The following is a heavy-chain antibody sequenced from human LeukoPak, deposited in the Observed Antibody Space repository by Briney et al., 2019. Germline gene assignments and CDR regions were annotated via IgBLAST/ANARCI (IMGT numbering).Heavy chain of an antibody. CDR2: IIPIFGTA. CDR1: GGTFSSYA. D-gene: IGHD2-15*01. J-gene: IGHJ6*02. Sequence: SVKVSCKASGGTFSSYAISWVRQAPGQGLEWMGGIIPIFGTANYAQKFQGRVTITADESTSTAYMELSSLRSEDTAVYYCASPYCSGGSCYSGDYYYGMDVWGQGTTVTVSS. V-gene: IGHV1-69*13. CDR3: ASPYCSGGSCYSGDYYYGMDV.